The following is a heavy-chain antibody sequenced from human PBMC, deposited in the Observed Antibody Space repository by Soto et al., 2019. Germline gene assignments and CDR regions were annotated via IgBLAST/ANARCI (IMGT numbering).Heavy chain of an antibody. D-gene: IGHD2-2*01. V-gene: IGHV1-69*01. CDR1: GGTFDSFT. J-gene: IGHJ4*02. Sequence: QVQLVQSGAEVKQPGSSVKVSCTISGGTFDSFTISWVRQAPGQGFEWMGGIIPVSGVPSYSRHFQGRITITADASTRTAYMDLSGLKFEATAFYFCARDSRTATLDFWGQGTLVSVS. CDR3: ARDSRTATLDF. CDR2: IIPVSGVP.